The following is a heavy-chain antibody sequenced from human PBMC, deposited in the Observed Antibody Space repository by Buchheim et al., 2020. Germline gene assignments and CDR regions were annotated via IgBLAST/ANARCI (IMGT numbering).Heavy chain of an antibody. CDR2: ISYDGSNK. J-gene: IGHJ6*02. CDR1: GFTFSSYA. CDR3: ARGLDSHYYGMDV. V-gene: IGHV3-30*04. Sequence: QVQLVESGGGVVQPGRSLRLSCAASGFTFSSYAMHWVRQAPGKGLEWVAVISYDGSNKYYADSVKGRFTISRDNSKKTLYLQMNSLRAEDTAVYYCARGLDSHYYGMDVWGQGTT. D-gene: IGHD4-11*01.